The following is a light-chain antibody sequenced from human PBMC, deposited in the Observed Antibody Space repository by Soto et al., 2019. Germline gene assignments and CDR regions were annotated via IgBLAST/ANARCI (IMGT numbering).Light chain of an antibody. J-gene: IGLJ1*01. CDR1: SGDVGGYDY. CDR2: GVS. Sequence: QSALTQPASVSGSPGQSITISCTGTSGDVGGYDYVSWYQQHPGKAPKLMIYGVSNRPLGVSNRFSGSKSGNTASLTISGLQAEDEADYYCTSYTSSSTLDVFGTGTKVTVL. V-gene: IGLV2-14*01. CDR3: TSYTSSSTLDV.